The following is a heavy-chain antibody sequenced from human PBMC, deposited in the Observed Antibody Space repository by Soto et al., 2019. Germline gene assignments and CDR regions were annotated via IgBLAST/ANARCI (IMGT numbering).Heavy chain of an antibody. D-gene: IGHD1-26*01. CDR2: ISYDGSNK. CDR1: GFTFSSYG. J-gene: IGHJ4*02. V-gene: IGHV3-30*18. CDR3: AKPGSYYTY. Sequence: GGSLRLSCAASGFTFSSYGMHWVRQAPGKGLEWVAVISYDGSNKYYADSVKGRFTTSRDNSKNTLYLQMNSLRAEDTAVYYCAKPGSYYTYWGQGTLVTVSS.